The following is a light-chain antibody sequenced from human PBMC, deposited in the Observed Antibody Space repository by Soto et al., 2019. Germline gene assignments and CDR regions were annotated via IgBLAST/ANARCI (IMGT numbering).Light chain of an antibody. Sequence: ELVMTHSPATLSVSPGERATLSCRASQSVSSNLAWYQQKPGQAPRLLIYGASPRATGIPARFSGSGSGTEFTLTISSLQSEDFAVDYCQQYNNWPPWTFGQGTKVDLK. CDR3: QQYNNWPPWT. CDR2: GAS. CDR1: QSVSSN. V-gene: IGKV3-15*01. J-gene: IGKJ1*01.